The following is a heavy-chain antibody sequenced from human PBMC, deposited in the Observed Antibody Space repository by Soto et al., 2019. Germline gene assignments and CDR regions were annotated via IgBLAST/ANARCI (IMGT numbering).Heavy chain of an antibody. D-gene: IGHD2-15*01. CDR1: GISVSTSDYY. J-gene: IGHJ4*02. V-gene: IGHV4-39*01. CDR3: AGFVVPASRNSDFDY. CDR2: IYYSGST. Sequence: PSETLSLTCTVSGISVSTSDYYWGRVRQPPGKGLDWIGNIYYSGSTFYNPSLRSRVTLSVDTSKNQFSLRLNSVTVADTAVYFCAGFVVPASRNSDFDYWGQGTLVTVS.